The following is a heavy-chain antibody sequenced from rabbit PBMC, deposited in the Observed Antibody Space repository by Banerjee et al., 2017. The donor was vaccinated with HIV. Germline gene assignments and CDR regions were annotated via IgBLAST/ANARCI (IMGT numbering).Heavy chain of an antibody. D-gene: IGHD1-1*01. CDR1: GFTISSYH. Sequence: QSLEESGGGLVTPGGTLTLTCTASGFTISSYHMGWVRQAPGKGLEWIGDIYTGSGSTYYATWAKGRFTISKTSSTTVTLQMTSLTAADTATYFCARFCGTSSGFLWGPGTLVTVS. CDR3: ARFCGTSSGFL. CDR2: IYTGSGST. J-gene: IGHJ4*01. V-gene: IGHV1S40*01.